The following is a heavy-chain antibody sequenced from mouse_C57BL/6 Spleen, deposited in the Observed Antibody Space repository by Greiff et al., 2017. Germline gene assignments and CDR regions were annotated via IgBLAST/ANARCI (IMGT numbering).Heavy chain of an antibody. V-gene: IGHV5-17*01. CDR2: ISSGSSTI. CDR1: GFTFSDYG. CDR3: ARIYYGSSYEYFDV. Sequence: EVQRVESGGGLVKPGGSLKLSCAASGFTFSDYGMHWVRQAPEKGLEWVAYISSGSSTIYYADTVKGRFTISRDNAKNTLFLQMTSLRSEDTAMYYCARIYYGSSYEYFDVWGTGTTVTVSS. J-gene: IGHJ1*03. D-gene: IGHD1-1*01.